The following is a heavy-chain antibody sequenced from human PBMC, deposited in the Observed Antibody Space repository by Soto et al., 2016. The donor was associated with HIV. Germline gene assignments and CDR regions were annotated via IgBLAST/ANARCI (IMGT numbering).Heavy chain of an antibody. J-gene: IGHJ4*02. Sequence: QVQLVQSGAEVKKPGASVKVSCKASGYTFTSYDINWVRQATGQGLEWMGWILPNTGGTKYAQNLQGRVTMTRNTSISTAYMEVTSLRSDDTAVYYCVSYGYWGQGTLVTVPS. D-gene: IGHD3-16*01. CDR1: GYTFTSYD. V-gene: IGHV1-2*02. CDR3: VSYGY. CDR2: ILPNTGGT.